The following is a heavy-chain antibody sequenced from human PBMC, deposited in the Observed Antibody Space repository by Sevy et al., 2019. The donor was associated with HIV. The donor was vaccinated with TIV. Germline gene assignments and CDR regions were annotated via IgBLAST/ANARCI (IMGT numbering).Heavy chain of an antibody. D-gene: IGHD2-15*01. CDR2: ISWDGGST. J-gene: IGHJ6*02. Sequence: GGSLRLSCAASGFTFDDYAMHWVRQAPGKGLEWVSLISWDGGSTYYADSVKGRFTISRDNSKNSLYLQMNSLRAEDIALYYCAKDLGYCSGGSCYSGFYYYYGMDVWGQGTTVTVSS. CDR3: AKDLGYCSGGSCYSGFYYYYGMDV. CDR1: GFTFDDYA. V-gene: IGHV3-43D*03.